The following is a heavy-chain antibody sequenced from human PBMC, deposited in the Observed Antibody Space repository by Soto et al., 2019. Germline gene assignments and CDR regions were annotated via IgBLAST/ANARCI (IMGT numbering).Heavy chain of an antibody. CDR2: MNPNSGNT. CDR3: AREDIAARPYYYYYGMDV. V-gene: IGHV1-8*01. J-gene: IGHJ6*02. Sequence: ASVKVSCKASGYTFTSYDINWVRQATGQGLEWMGWMNPNSGNTGYAQKFQGRVTMTRNTSISTAYVELSSLRSEDTAVYYCAREDIAARPYYYYYGMDVWGQGTTVTVSS. CDR1: GYTFTSYD. D-gene: IGHD6-6*01.